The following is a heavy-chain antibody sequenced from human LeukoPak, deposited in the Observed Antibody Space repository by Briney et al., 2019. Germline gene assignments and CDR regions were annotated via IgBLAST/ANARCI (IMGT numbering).Heavy chain of an antibody. D-gene: IGHD5-24*01. Sequence: GGSLRLSCAASGFTFSSYEMNWVRQAPGKGLEWVSYISSSGSTICYADSVKGRFTISRDNAKNSLYLQMNSLRAEDTAVYYCAKVEMATNWFDPWGQGTLVTVSS. CDR1: GFTFSSYE. CDR2: ISSSGSTI. CDR3: AKVEMATNWFDP. J-gene: IGHJ5*02. V-gene: IGHV3-48*03.